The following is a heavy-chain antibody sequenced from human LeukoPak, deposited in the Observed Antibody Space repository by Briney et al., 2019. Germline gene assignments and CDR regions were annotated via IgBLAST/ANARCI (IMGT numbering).Heavy chain of an antibody. CDR3: ARVMAAAGTALDY. D-gene: IGHD6-13*01. J-gene: IGHJ4*02. CDR1: GGTFSSYA. Sequence: SVKVSCKASGGTFSSYAISWVRQAPGQGLEWMGGIIPIFGTANYAQKFQSRVTITADESTSTAYMELSSLRSEDTAVYYCARVMAAAGTALDYWGQGTLATVSS. V-gene: IGHV1-69*13. CDR2: IIPIFGTA.